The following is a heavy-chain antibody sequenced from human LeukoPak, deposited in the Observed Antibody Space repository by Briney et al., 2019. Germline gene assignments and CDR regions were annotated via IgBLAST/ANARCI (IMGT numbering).Heavy chain of an antibody. J-gene: IGHJ4*02. V-gene: IGHV3-23*01. Sequence: GVSLRLSCAASGFTFSSYAMSWVRQAPGKGLEGFSAISGSGGSTDYADSVKVRFTSSRDNSKDTLYVQMNSMRAEDTDVYYCAKDLRTGRNDYWGQGTMVTVSS. CDR1: GFTFSSYA. CDR2: ISGSGGST. CDR3: AKDLRTGRNDY. D-gene: IGHD2-8*02.